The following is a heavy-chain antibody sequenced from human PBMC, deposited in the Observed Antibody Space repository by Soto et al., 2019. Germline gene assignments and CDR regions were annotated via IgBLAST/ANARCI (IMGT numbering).Heavy chain of an antibody. V-gene: IGHV3-11*04. D-gene: IGHD3-22*01. CDR2: ISSSGSTI. CDR3: ARETTNYYDSGNWFDP. Sequence: GGSLRLSCAASGFTFSDYYMSWIRQAPGKGLEWVSYISSSGSTIYYADSVKGRFTISRDNAKNSLYLQMNSLRAEDTAVYYCARETTNYYDSGNWFDPWGQGTLVTVSS. CDR1: GFTFSDYY. J-gene: IGHJ5*02.